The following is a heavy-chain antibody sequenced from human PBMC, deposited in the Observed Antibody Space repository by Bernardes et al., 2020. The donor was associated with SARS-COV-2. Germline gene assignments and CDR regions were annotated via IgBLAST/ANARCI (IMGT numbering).Heavy chain of an antibody. Sequence: ASVKVSCKASGYIFTGYYMHWVRQAPGQGLEWMVWINPNSGGTNYAQKFQGRVTMTRDTSISTAYMELSRLRSDDTAVYYCAIPPTNYDRYGMDVWGQGTTVTVSS. V-gene: IGHV1-2*02. CDR2: INPNSGGT. CDR3: AIPPTNYDRYGMDV. D-gene: IGHD3-22*01. CDR1: GYIFTGYY. J-gene: IGHJ6*02.